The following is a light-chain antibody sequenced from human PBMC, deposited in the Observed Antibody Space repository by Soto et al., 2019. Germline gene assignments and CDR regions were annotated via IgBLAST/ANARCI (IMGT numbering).Light chain of an antibody. CDR3: QQYGSSPNT. Sequence: EIVLTQSPGTLSLSPGERATLSCRASQSVSSSYLAWYQQKPGQAPRVLMYGVSSRATGIPDRFSGRGSGTDFTLSISRLEPEECAVYYCQQYGSSPNTFGQGTNLEIK. V-gene: IGKV3-20*01. CDR2: GVS. J-gene: IGKJ2*01. CDR1: QSVSSSY.